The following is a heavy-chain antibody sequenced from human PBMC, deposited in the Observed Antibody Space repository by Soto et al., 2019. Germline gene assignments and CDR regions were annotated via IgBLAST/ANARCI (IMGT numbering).Heavy chain of an antibody. D-gene: IGHD2-2*01. CDR1: GFTFSSYA. CDR2: ISGSGGST. V-gene: IGHV3-23*01. CDR3: AKLEGYQLLPGDWFDP. Sequence: EVQLLESGGGLVQPGGSLRLSCAASGFTFSSYAMSWVRQAPGKGLEWVSAISGSGGSTYYADSVKGRFTISRDNSKNTLYLQMNSLRAEDTAVYYCAKLEGYQLLPGDWFDPWGQGTLVTVSS. J-gene: IGHJ5*02.